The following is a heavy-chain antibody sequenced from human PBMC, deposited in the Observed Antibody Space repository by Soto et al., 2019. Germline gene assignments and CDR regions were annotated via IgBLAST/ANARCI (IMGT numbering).Heavy chain of an antibody. CDR3: TTGRDDLLY. V-gene: IGHV3-15*07. J-gene: IGHJ4*02. CDR2: IKSKTDGGTT. CDR1: GFTFSKVW. D-gene: IGHD1-1*01. Sequence: EVQLVESGGGLVKPGGSLRLSCEVSGFTFSKVWMNWVRQAPGKGLEWVGRIKSKTDGGTTDYAAAVKGRFTITRDDSKDTLYLQMNSLKTEDTAVYFCTTGRDDLLYWGQGTLVTVSS.